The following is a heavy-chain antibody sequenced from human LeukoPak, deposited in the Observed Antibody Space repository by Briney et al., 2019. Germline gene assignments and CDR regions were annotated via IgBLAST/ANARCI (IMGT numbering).Heavy chain of an antibody. D-gene: IGHD2-15*01. V-gene: IGHV1-2*02. CDR3: ARGLRIVAKPLDY. CDR1: GYTFTGYY. J-gene: IGHJ4*02. CDR2: INPNSGGT. Sequence: VVSVKVSCKASGYTFTGYYMHWVRQAPGQGLEWMGWINPNSGGTNYAQKFQGRVTMTRDTSISTAYMELSRLRSDDTAVYYCARGLRIVAKPLDYWGQGTLVTVSS.